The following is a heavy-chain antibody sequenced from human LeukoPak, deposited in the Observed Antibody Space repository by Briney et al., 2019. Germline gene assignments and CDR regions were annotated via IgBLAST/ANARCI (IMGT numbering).Heavy chain of an antibody. CDR2: IYHTGYT. CDR3: AREYYYDSSASPLGY. J-gene: IGHJ4*02. Sequence: SETLFLTCTVSGYSISSGYYWGWIRQPPGKGLEWVGTIYHTGYTYYNPSVNGRVTISIDTSKNQFSLKLSSVTAADTAVYYCAREYYYDSSASPLGYWGQGALVTVSS. D-gene: IGHD3-22*01. V-gene: IGHV4-38-2*02. CDR1: GYSISSGYY.